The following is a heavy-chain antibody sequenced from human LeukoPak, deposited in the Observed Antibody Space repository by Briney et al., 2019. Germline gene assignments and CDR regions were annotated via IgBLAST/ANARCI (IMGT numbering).Heavy chain of an antibody. CDR2: ISYDGSNK. CDR1: GFTFSSYA. Sequence: GGSLRLSCAASGFTFSSYAMHWVRQAPGKGLEWVAVISYDGSNKYYADSVKGRFTISRDNSKNTLYLQMNSLRAEDTAVYYCARDGDYYDSSGYYYYFDYWGQGTLVTVSS. D-gene: IGHD3-22*01. J-gene: IGHJ4*02. CDR3: ARDGDYYDSSGYYYYFDY. V-gene: IGHV3-30*04.